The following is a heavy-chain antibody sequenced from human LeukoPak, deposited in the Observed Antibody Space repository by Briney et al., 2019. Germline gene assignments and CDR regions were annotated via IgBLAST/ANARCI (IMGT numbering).Heavy chain of an antibody. Sequence: GGSLRLSCAASGFSFSSYAMSWVRQAPGKGLEWVSAIGGGGGSTYHADSVKGRFTISRDNSKNTLYLQMNSLRAEDTAVYYCAKDRSGSGSYYPDYWGQGTLVTVSS. CDR1: GFSFSSYA. J-gene: IGHJ4*02. D-gene: IGHD3-10*01. V-gene: IGHV3-23*01. CDR2: IGGGGGST. CDR3: AKDRSGSGSYYPDY.